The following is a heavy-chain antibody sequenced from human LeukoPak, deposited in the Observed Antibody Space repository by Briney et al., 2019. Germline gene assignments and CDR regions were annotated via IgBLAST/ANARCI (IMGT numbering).Heavy chain of an antibody. CDR3: ATGPTYSSVDY. Sequence: SQTLSLTCTVSGGSVSSGGYFWSWIRQHPGKGLEWIGYIYSSGSTHYNPSLKSRLTISVDTSKNQFSLKVSSVTAADTAVYYCATGPTYSSVDYWGQGTLVTVSS. D-gene: IGHD6-19*01. CDR2: IYSSGST. J-gene: IGHJ4*02. V-gene: IGHV4-31*03. CDR1: GGSVSSGGYF.